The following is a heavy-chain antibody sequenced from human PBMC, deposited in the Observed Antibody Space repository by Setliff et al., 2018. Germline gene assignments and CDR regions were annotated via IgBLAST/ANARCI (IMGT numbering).Heavy chain of an antibody. V-gene: IGHV4-38-2*01. CDR3: AGTPALGTSWLSPFDY. CDR1: GYSISSGHF. D-gene: IGHD5-12*01. J-gene: IGHJ4*02. CDR2: IQSTGNT. Sequence: PSETLSLTCGVSGYSISSGHFWGWIRQPPGKGLEWIGLIQSTGNTNYNPSLQSRVTISIDTSKNQFSLKMSSVTAADTAMYYCAGTPALGTSWLSPFDYWGQGTLVTVSS.